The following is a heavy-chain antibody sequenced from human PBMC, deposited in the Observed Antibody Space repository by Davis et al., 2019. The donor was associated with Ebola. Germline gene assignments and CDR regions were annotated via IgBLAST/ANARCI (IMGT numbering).Heavy chain of an antibody. Sequence: AASVKVSCKASGYTFTGYYMHWVRQAPGQGLEWMGWINPNSGGTNYAQKLQGRVTMTTDTSTSTAYMELSSLRSEDTAVYYCARETTQRWLQTDYWGQGTLVTVSS. J-gene: IGHJ4*02. V-gene: IGHV1-2*02. CDR1: GYTFTGYY. CDR2: INPNSGGT. CDR3: ARETTQRWLQTDY. D-gene: IGHD5-24*01.